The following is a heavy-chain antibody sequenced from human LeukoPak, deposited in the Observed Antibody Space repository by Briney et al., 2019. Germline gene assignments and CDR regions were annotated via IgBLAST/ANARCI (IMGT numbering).Heavy chain of an antibody. CDR2: IYYSGST. V-gene: IGHV4-39*07. Sequence: PSETLSLTCTVSGGSISSSSYYWGWIRQPPGKGLEWIGSIYYSGSTYYNPSLKSRVTISVDTSKNQFSLKLSSVTAADTAVYYCARELGGIVGATPFDYWGQGTLVTVSS. CDR3: ARELGGIVGATPFDY. J-gene: IGHJ4*02. CDR1: GGSISSSSYY. D-gene: IGHD1-26*01.